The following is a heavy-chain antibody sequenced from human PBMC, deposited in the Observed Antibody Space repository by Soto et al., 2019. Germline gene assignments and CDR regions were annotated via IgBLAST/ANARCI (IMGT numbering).Heavy chain of an antibody. V-gene: IGHV5-51*01. CDR3: ARASYSSRRHSRLDV. J-gene: IGHJ6*02. D-gene: IGHD6-13*01. CDR1: GYSFTSYW. Sequence: GESLKISCKGSGYSFTSYWIAWVRQMPGKGLEWMGIIYPGDSDARYSPSFQGQVTFSADRSINTAYLQMNSLRAEDTAVYYCARASYSSRRHSRLDVWGQGTTVTVSS. CDR2: IYPGDSDA.